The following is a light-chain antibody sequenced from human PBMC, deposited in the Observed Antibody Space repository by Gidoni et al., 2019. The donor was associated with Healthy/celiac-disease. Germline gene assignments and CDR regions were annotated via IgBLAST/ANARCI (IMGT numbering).Light chain of an antibody. V-gene: IGKV3-20*01. CDR2: AAS. CDR1: QSVSTSY. J-gene: IGKJ3*01. Sequence: EIVLTQSPGTLSLSPGERPTLSCRASQSVSTSYLAWYQQKPGQAPSLLIYAASSSATGIPDRFSGSGSWADFTLTISRLEPADFAVYYCQQYGSSPLFTFGPGTKVDIK. CDR3: QQYGSSPLFT.